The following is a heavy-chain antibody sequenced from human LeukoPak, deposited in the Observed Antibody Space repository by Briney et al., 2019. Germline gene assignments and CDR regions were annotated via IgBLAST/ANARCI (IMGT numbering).Heavy chain of an antibody. CDR3: ASRLYYDFWSGWGNAFDI. CDR2: IYYSGST. D-gene: IGHD3-3*01. J-gene: IGHJ3*02. V-gene: IGHV4-39*07. CDR1: GGSISSSSYY. Sequence: SETLSLTCTVSGGSISSSSYYWGWIRQPPGKGLEWIGSIYYSGSTYYNPSLKSRVTISVDTSKNQFSLKLSSVTAADTAVYYCASRLYYDFWSGWGNAFDIWGQGTMVTVSS.